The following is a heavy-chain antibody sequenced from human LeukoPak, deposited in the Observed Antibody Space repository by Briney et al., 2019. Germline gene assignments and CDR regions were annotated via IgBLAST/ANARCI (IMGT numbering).Heavy chain of an antibody. Sequence: GGSLRLSCGSSVFIFRIYSVKGVPRARVKGLEGGSYISCSSLTIYYADAAKGRFTIYRDHAKNSLYRQMKSLRAEDTAVYYCAREYYDFWSGYYTSYYYMDVWGKGTTVTVSS. CDR1: VFIFRIYS. CDR3: AREYYDFWSGYYTSYYYMDV. CDR2: ISCSSLTI. J-gene: IGHJ6*03. D-gene: IGHD3-3*01. V-gene: IGHV3-48*01.